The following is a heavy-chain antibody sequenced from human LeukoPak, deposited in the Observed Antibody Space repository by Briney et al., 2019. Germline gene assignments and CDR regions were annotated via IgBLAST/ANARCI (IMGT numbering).Heavy chain of an antibody. Sequence: SETLSLTCTVSGGSISSYYWSWIRQPAGKGLEWIGRIYTSGSTNYNPSLKSRVTMSVDTSKNQFSLKLSSVPAADTAVYYCARAWWDYGDYAWLDPWGQGTLVTVSS. V-gene: IGHV4-4*07. CDR1: GGSISSYY. J-gene: IGHJ5*02. CDR2: IYTSGST. D-gene: IGHD4-17*01. CDR3: ARAWWDYGDYAWLDP.